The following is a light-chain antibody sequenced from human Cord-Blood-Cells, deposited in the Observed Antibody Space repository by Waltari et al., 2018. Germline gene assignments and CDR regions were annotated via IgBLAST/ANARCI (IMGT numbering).Light chain of an antibody. Sequence: QSALTQPASVSGSPGQSITISCTGTSSDAGSYNLVSWYQQHPGKAPKLMIYECSKRPSGVSNRFSGSKSGNTASLTISGLQAEDEADYYCCSYAGSSTSVFGGGTKLTVL. CDR2: ECS. CDR1: SSDAGSYNL. J-gene: IGLJ3*02. V-gene: IGLV2-23*01. CDR3: CSYAGSSTSV.